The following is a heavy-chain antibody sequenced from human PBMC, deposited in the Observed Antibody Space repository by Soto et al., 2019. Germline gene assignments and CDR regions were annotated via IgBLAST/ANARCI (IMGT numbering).Heavy chain of an antibody. CDR3: ASKREGSSWYVLDY. J-gene: IGHJ4*02. CDR1: GYTFTSYA. CDR2: INAGNGNT. V-gene: IGHV1-3*01. Sequence: QVQLVQSGAEVKKPGASVKVSCKASGYTFTSYAMHWVRQAPGQRLEWMGWINAGNGNTKYSQKFQGRVTITRDTSASKAYMELSSLRSEDTAVYYWASKREGSSWYVLDYWGQGTLDTVSS. D-gene: IGHD6-13*01.